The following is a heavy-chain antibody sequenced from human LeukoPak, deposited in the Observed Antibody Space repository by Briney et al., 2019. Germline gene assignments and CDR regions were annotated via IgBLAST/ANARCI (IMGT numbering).Heavy chain of an antibody. CDR2: IYYSGGT. J-gene: IGHJ3*02. D-gene: IGHD3-22*01. CDR3: ARVSPRYYDSSGYNDAFDI. CDR1: GGSISSYY. Sequence: SETLSLTCTVSGGSISSYYWSWIRQPPGKGLEWIGYIYYSGGTNYNPSLKSRVAISVDTSKNQFSLKLSSVTAADTAAYYCARVSPRYYDSSGYNDAFDIWGQGTMVTVSS. V-gene: IGHV4-59*01.